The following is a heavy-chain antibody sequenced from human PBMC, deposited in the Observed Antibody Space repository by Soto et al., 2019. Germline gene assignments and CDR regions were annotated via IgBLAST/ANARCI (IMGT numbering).Heavy chain of an antibody. D-gene: IGHD4-17*01. CDR1: GFTFRSYW. V-gene: IGHV3-7*03. CDR2: IRPDGSEK. CDR3: AREEGATVANNGFDS. J-gene: IGHJ5*01. Sequence: EVQVVESGGGLVQPGGSLRVSCVGSGFTFRSYWMSWVRQAPGKGLEWVANIRPDGSEKYYVDSVKGRFTISRDNAKNSLYLQRSSLRAEDTAVYYCAREEGATVANNGFDSWGQGARVTVSS.